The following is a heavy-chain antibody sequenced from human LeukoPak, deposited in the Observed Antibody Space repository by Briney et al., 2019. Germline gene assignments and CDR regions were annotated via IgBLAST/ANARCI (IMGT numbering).Heavy chain of an antibody. Sequence: PGGSLRLSCAASGFTFSSYAMHWVRQAPGKGLEYVSAISSNGGSTYYANSVKGRFTISRDNSKNTLYLQMGSLRAEDMAVYYCVVGGVSVAAPFDYWGQGTLVTVSS. CDR2: ISSNGGST. CDR3: VVGGVSVAAPFDY. CDR1: GFTFSSYA. D-gene: IGHD2-15*01. V-gene: IGHV3-64*01. J-gene: IGHJ4*02.